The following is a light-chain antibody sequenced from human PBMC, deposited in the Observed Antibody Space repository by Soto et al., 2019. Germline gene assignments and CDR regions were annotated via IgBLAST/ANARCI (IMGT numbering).Light chain of an antibody. CDR1: QSLSTS. CDR2: GAS. Sequence: EIVMTQSPATLSVSPGEGATLSCRASQSLSTSLAWYQQKPGQAPRLLIYGASTRATGLPARFSGSGSGTDFTLTISSLQSEDFAVYYCQQYNTWPPITFGQGTRLEIK. J-gene: IGKJ5*01. V-gene: IGKV3-15*01. CDR3: QQYNTWPPIT.